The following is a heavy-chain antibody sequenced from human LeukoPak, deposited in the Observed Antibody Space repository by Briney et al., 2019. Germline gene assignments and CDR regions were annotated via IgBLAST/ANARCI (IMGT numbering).Heavy chain of an antibody. CDR3: ARDLKWELLRFQH. J-gene: IGHJ1*01. V-gene: IGHV1-2*06. D-gene: IGHD1-26*01. Sequence: ASVKVSCKASGYTFTGYYMHWVRQAPGQGLEWMGRINPNSGGTNYAQKFQGRVTMTRDTSISTAYMELSRLRSDDTAVYYCARDLKWELLRFQHWGQGTLVTVSS. CDR2: INPNSGGT. CDR1: GYTFTGYY.